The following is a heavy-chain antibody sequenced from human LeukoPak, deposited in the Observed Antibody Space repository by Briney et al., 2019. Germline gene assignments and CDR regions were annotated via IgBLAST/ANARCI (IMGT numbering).Heavy chain of an antibody. V-gene: IGHV3-33*01. Sequence: PGGSLRLSCAASGFTFSSYGMHWVRQAPGKGLEWVAVIWYDGSNKYYADSVKGRFTISRDNSKNTLYLQMNSLRAEDTAVYYYASMGSSRENDYWGQGTLVTVSS. CDR2: IWYDGSNK. J-gene: IGHJ4*02. CDR3: ASMGSSRENDY. CDR1: GFTFSSYG. D-gene: IGHD1-26*01.